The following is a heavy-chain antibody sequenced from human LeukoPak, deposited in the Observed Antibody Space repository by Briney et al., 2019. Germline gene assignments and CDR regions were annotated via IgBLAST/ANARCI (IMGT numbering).Heavy chain of an antibody. CDR3: AREESGGYFDY. D-gene: IGHD2-8*02. Sequence: GASVKVSCKASGFTFTNYYMHWVREAPGQELEWMGLISPTGSSTNYAQKFRGRVTMTRDTSTTTVYMELSSLRSEDTAVYYCAREESGGYFDYWGQGTLVTVSS. V-gene: IGHV1-46*01. J-gene: IGHJ4*02. CDR1: GFTFTNYY. CDR2: ISPTGSST.